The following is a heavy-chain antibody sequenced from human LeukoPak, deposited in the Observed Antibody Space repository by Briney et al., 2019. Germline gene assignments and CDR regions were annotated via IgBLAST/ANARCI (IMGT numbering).Heavy chain of an antibody. D-gene: IGHD1-26*01. CDR3: ASAAGWESAY. CDR1: GTTFDSHY. CDR2: INQDGSEK. J-gene: IGHJ4*02. Sequence: GGSLRLSCAASGTTFDSHYMTWVRQTPEKGLEWVANINQDGSEKNYVDSVKGRFTISRDNAKKSLYLQMNSLRAEDTAEYYCASAAGWESAYWGQGTLVTVSS. V-gene: IGHV3-7*01.